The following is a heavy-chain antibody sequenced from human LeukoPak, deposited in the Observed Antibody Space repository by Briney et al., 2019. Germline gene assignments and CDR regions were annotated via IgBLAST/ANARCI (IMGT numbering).Heavy chain of an antibody. D-gene: IGHD5-24*01. CDR1: GGSISSGSYY. CDR3: AASERSWFDP. Sequence: SETLSLTCTVPGGSISSGSYYWSWIRQPAGKGLEWIGRIYTSGSTNYNPSLKSRVTISVDTSKNHFSLKLSSVTAADTAVYYCAASERSWFDPWGQGTLVTVSS. J-gene: IGHJ5*02. CDR2: IYTSGST. V-gene: IGHV4-61*02.